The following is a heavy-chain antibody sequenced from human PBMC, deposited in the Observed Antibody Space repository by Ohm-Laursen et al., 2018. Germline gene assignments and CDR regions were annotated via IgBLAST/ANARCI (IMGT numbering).Heavy chain of an antibody. CDR3: EASGSYYYFDY. CDR2: IYYSGST. Sequence: GTLSLTCTVSGGSISSSSYYWGWIRQPPGKGLEWIGSIYYSGSTYFNPSLKSRVTISVGTSKNQFSLKLTSVTAADTAVYYCEASGSYYYFDYWGQGTLVTVSS. V-gene: IGHV4-39*01. J-gene: IGHJ4*02. D-gene: IGHD3-10*01. CDR1: GGSISSSSYY.